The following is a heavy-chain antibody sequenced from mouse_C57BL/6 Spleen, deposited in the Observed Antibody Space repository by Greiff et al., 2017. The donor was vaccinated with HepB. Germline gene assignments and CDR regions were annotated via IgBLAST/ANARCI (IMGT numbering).Heavy chain of an antibody. V-gene: IGHV1-50*01. D-gene: IGHD1-1*01. CDR3: ARQGHYYGSWGAMDY. J-gene: IGHJ4*01. CDR2: IDPSDSYT. CDR1: GYTFTSYW. Sequence: QVQLQQSGAELVKPGASVKLSCKASGYTFTSYWMQWVKQRPGQGLEWIGEIDPSDSYTNYNQKFKGKATLTVDTSSSTAYMQLSSLTSEDSAVYYCARQGHYYGSWGAMDYWGQGTSVTVSS.